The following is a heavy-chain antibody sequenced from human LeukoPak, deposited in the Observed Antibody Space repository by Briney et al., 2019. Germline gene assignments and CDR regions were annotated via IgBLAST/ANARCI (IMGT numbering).Heavy chain of an antibody. V-gene: IGHV4-34*01. D-gene: IGHD2-8*01. J-gene: IGHJ4*02. CDR2: INHSGST. Sequence: SETLSLTCAVYGGSLSDYYWSWIRQPPGKGLEWIGEINHSGSTNYNPSLKSRVTISVDTSKNQFSLKLNSVTAADTAVYYCARGIVPEDYWGQGTLVTVSS. CDR3: ARGIVPEDY. CDR1: GGSLSDYY.